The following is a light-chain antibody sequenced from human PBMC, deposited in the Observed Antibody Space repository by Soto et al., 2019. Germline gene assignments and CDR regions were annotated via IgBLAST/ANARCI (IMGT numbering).Light chain of an antibody. CDR2: AAS. J-gene: IGKJ1*01. CDR3: QQSYSTPWT. Sequence: DIQMTQPPSSLSASVGDRVTMTCRASQSMSNYLNWYQQKLGKAPKLLIYAASTLQSGVPSRFSGSGSGTDFTLTISSLQPEDFATYYCQQSYSTPWTFGQGTKVDIK. V-gene: IGKV1-39*01. CDR1: QSMSNY.